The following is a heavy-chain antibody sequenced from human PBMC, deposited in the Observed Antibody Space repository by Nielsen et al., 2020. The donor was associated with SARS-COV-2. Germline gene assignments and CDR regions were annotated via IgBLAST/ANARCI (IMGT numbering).Heavy chain of an antibody. CDR3: ARVGVGSGVDY. J-gene: IGHJ4*02. Sequence: SETLSLTCAVYGGSFSGYYWSWIRQPPGKGLEWIGEINHSGSTNYNPSLKSRVTISVDTSKNQFSLKLSSVTAADTAVYYCARVGVGSGVDYWGQGTLVTVSS. CDR2: INHSGST. CDR1: GGSFSGYY. V-gene: IGHV4-34*01. D-gene: IGHD3-10*01.